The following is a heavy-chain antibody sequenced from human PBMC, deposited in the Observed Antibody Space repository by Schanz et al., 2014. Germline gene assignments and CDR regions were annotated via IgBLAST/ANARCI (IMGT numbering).Heavy chain of an antibody. V-gene: IGHV1-2*06. Sequence: QVQLVQSGAEVKKPGASVKVSCKASGYTFTGYFMHWVRQAPGQGLEWMGRINPNSGGTIYAQNFQGRVTMTKDTSINTVYMELSTLTSDDTAVYYCARESVSRTRLFDPWGQGTLVTVSS. CDR2: INPNSGGT. D-gene: IGHD3-3*01. CDR1: GYTFTGYF. CDR3: ARESVSRTRLFDP. J-gene: IGHJ5*02.